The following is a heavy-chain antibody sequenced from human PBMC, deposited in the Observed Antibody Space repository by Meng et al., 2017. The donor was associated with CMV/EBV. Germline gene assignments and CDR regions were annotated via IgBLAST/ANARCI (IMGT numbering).Heavy chain of an antibody. D-gene: IGHD3-3*01. CDR1: GGSFSGYY. CDR2: INHSGST. Sequence: GSLRLSCAVYGGSFSGYYWSWIRQPPGKGLEWIGEINHSGSTNYNPSLKSRVTISVDTPKNQFSLKLSSVTAADTAVYYCARGESYYDFWSGSSNWFDPWGQGTLVTVSS. J-gene: IGHJ5*02. V-gene: IGHV4-34*01. CDR3: ARGESYYDFWSGSSNWFDP.